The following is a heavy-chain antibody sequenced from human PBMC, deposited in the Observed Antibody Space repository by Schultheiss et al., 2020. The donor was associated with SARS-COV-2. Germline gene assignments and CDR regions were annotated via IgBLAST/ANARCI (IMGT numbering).Heavy chain of an antibody. CDR3: AKGRGVTTTFFEY. J-gene: IGHJ4*02. CDR1: GFTFSSYA. CDR2: FSGSGNST. Sequence: GGSLRLSCAASGFTFSSYAMSWVRQAPGKGLEWVSAFSGSGNSTYYADSVKGRFTISRDNSKNTLYLQMNSLRADDTAVYYCAKGRGVTTTFFEYWGQGTLVTVSS. D-gene: IGHD4-17*01. V-gene: IGHV3-23*01.